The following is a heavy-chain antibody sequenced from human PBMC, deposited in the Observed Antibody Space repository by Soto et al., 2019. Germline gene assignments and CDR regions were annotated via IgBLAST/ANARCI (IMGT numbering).Heavy chain of an antibody. CDR1: GFIVSDTY. CDR2: ISKRGDT. V-gene: IGHV3-66*01. J-gene: IGHJ3*02. Sequence: GGSLRLSYTASGFIVSDTYVNWVRQAPGKGLEWVSVISKRGDTRYADSVRGRFSLSRDISDNTLHLQMNNLRVEDTAVYYCGRGPRYCRGGSCSITGDAYDIWGKGTMVTVS. CDR3: GRGPRYCRGGSCSITGDAYDI. D-gene: IGHD2-15*01.